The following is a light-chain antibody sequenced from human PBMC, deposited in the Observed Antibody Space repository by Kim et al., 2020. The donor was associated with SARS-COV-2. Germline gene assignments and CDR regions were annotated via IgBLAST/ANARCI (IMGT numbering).Light chain of an antibody. CDR3: QQCSEWPLN. J-gene: IGKJ4*01. CDR1: QSVSTY. CDR2: DAS. Sequence: EIVLTQSPATLSLSPGERVTLSCRASQSVSTYLAWYQQKPGQAPSLLVYDASNRATGIPARFSGSGSGTDFTLTISSLEPEDLAVYYCQQCSEWPLNFGGGNKVDIK. V-gene: IGKV3-11*01.